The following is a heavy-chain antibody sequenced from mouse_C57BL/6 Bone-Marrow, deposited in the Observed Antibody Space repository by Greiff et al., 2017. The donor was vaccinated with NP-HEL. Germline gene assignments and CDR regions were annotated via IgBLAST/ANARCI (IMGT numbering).Heavy chain of an antibody. V-gene: IGHV10-1*01. D-gene: IGHD1-1*01. CDR1: GFSFNTYA. J-gene: IGHJ4*01. Sequence: GGGLVQPKGSLKLSCAAPGFSFNTYAMNWVRQAPGKGLEWVARIRSKSNNYATYYADSVKDRFTISRDDSESMLYLQMNNLKTEDTAMYYCVSFTTVVAPDYAMDYWGQGTSVTVSS. CDR2: IRSKSNNYAT. CDR3: VSFTTVVAPDYAMDY.